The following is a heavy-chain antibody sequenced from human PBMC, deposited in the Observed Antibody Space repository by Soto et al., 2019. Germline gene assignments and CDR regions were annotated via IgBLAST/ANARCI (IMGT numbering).Heavy chain of an antibody. Sequence: EVQLVESGGGLVAPGRSLRLSCNCSGFRFSEHAMTWVRRAPGKGLEWVGFIRNTPYGGTTDCAASVRGRFTISRDDSESIAYLQMNSLKTEDSGVYYCSRGSFGYYGPWGPGTLVTVSA. D-gene: IGHD2-2*03. CDR1: GFRFSEHA. CDR2: IRNTPYGGTT. J-gene: IGHJ5*02. V-gene: IGHV3-49*04. CDR3: SRGSFGYYGP.